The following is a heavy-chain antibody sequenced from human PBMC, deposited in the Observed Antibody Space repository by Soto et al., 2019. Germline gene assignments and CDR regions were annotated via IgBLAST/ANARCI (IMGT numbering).Heavy chain of an antibody. Sequence: EVQLVESGGGLVKPGGSLRLSCAASGFTFSSYSMNWVRQAPGKGLEWVSSISSSSSYIYYADSVKGRFTISRDNAKNSLYLQMNSLRAEDTAVYYCARGARLGSGWKGGFDYWGQGTLVTVSS. V-gene: IGHV3-21*01. J-gene: IGHJ4*02. CDR3: ARGARLGSGWKGGFDY. CDR2: ISSSSSYI. D-gene: IGHD6-19*01. CDR1: GFTFSSYS.